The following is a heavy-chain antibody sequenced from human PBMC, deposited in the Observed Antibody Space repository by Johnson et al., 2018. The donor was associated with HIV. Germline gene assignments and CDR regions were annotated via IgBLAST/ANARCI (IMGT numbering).Heavy chain of an antibody. V-gene: IGHV3-64*04. CDR2: ISSNSISI. CDR1: GFTFSSYA. Sequence: VQLVESGGGLVQPGGSLRLSCAASGFTFSSYAMHWVRQAPGKGLEYVSAISSNSISIRYADSVKGRFTISRDNAKNSLYLQMNSLRVEDTALYYCAKAIWGGGNLGMGAFEMWGQGTMVTVSS. CDR3: AKAIWGGGNLGMGAFEM. D-gene: IGHD4-23*01. J-gene: IGHJ3*02.